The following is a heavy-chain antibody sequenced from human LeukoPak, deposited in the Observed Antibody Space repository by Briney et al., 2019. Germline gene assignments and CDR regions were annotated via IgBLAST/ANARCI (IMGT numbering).Heavy chain of an antibody. V-gene: IGHV1-2*02. CDR2: INPNSGGT. D-gene: IGHD2-2*01. CDR1: TFTGXX. CDR3: ARDPYCSSTSCKL. Sequence: TFTGXXXXXXXQAPGXGLXXXXWINPNSGGTNYAQKFQGRVTMTRDTSISTAYMELSRLRSDDTAVYYCARDPYCSSTSCKLWGQGTLVTVSS. J-gene: IGHJ4*02.